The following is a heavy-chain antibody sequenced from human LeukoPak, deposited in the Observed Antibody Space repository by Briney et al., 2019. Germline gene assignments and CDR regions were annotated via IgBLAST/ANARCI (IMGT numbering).Heavy chain of an antibody. J-gene: IGHJ4*02. CDR3: TTDLGTYYHGSQRLIPIDY. V-gene: IGHV3-15*01. Sequence: GGSLRLSCVDSGFAFTNAWMSWVRQAPGKGLEWIGRIKSKTDGETTNYAEPVRGRFTISRDDSKSAVYLQMNSLKIEDTAVYYCTTDLGTYYHGSQRLIPIDYWGQGTLVTVSS. CDR1: GFAFTNAW. CDR2: IKSKTDGETT. D-gene: IGHD3-10*01.